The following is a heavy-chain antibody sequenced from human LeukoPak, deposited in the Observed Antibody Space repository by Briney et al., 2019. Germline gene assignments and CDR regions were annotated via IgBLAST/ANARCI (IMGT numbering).Heavy chain of an antibody. J-gene: IGHJ6*03. Sequence: ASVKVSCKASGYTFTSYDINWVRQATGQGLEWMGWMNPNSGNTGYAQKFQGRVTMTRNTSISTAYMELSSLRSEDTAVYYCARGVCAQPGQCERLRYFDWLSGYYYYYYMDVWGKGTTVTISS. CDR1: GYTFTSYD. D-gene: IGHD3-9*01. CDR2: MNPNSGNT. CDR3: ARGVCAQPGQCERLRYFDWLSGYYYYYYMDV. V-gene: IGHV1-8*01.